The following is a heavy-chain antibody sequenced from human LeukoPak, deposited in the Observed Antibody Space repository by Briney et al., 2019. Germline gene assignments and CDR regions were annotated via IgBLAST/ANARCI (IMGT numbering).Heavy chain of an antibody. J-gene: IGHJ4*02. CDR1: GSTFTIYG. V-gene: IGHV1-18*01. CDR2: ISAYNGNT. Sequence: ASVKVSCKASGSTFTIYGISWVRQPPGQGLEWMGWISAYNGNTNYVQKLQGRVTITTDTSTSTAYMEWRSLRSDDTAVYYGARDTYYYDRSGQYWGQGTLGTVSS. CDR3: ARDTYYYDRSGQY. D-gene: IGHD3-22*01.